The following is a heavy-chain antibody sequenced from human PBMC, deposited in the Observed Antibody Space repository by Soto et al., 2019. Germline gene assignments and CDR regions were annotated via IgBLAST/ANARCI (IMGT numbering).Heavy chain of an antibody. V-gene: IGHV4-39*01. Sequence: PSETLSLTCTVSGGSISSYYWGWIRQPPGKGLEWIGSIYYSGSTYYNPSLKSRVTISVDTSKNQFSLKLTSVTAADTAVYYCARRSSGSYYYGMDVWGQGTTVTVSS. J-gene: IGHJ6*02. CDR2: IYYSGST. CDR3: ARRSSGSYYYGMDV. D-gene: IGHD1-26*01. CDR1: GGSISSYY.